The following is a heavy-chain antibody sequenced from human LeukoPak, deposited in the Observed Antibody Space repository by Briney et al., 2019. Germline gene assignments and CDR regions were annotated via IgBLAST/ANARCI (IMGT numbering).Heavy chain of an antibody. CDR2: INHSGST. V-gene: IGHV4-34*01. CDR1: GGSFSGYD. CDR3: ARGYRERSSSWYVN. J-gene: IGHJ4*02. Sequence: PSETLSLTCAVYGGSFSGYDWSWIRQPPGKGLEWIGEINHSGSTNYNPSLKSRGTISADTSKKQFSLKLSSVTAADTAVYYCARGYRERSSSWYVNWGQGTLVTVSS. D-gene: IGHD6-13*01.